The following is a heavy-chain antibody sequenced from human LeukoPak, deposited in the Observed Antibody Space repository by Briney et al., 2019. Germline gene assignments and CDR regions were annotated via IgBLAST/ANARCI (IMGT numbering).Heavy chain of an antibody. V-gene: IGHV4-59*01. CDR1: GGSISSYY. Sequence: PSETLSLTCTVSGGSISSYYWSWLRQPPGKGLEWIGYIYYSGSTDYNPSLKSRVTISVDTSKNQFSLKLSSVTAADTAVYYCARAGSMFGVVVFDYWGQGTLVTVSS. J-gene: IGHJ4*02. CDR2: IYYSGST. CDR3: ARAGSMFGVVVFDY. D-gene: IGHD3-3*01.